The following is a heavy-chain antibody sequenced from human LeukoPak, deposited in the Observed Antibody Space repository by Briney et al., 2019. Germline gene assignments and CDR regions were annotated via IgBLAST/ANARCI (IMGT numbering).Heavy chain of an antibody. Sequence: QPGRSLRLSCTSSGFTFGDHAMTWFRQAPGKGLEWVGFIRSKPYGGTAEYAASVKGRFTISRDDSKNITYLQMNSLKTEDTAVYYCTRAAYTGYDFWSVSSRFDYWGQGTLVTVSS. CDR2: IRSKPYGGTA. D-gene: IGHD3-3*01. J-gene: IGHJ4*02. CDR3: TRAAYTGYDFWSVSSRFDY. CDR1: GFTFGDHA. V-gene: IGHV3-49*03.